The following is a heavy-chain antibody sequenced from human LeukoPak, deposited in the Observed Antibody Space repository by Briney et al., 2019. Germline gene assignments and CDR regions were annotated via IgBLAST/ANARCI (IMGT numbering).Heavy chain of an antibody. CDR3: AKEAAAGTVDY. CDR2: ISWNSGSI. Sequence: SLRLSCAASGFTFDDYAMHWVRQAPGKGLEWVSGISWNSGSIGYADSVKGRFTISRDNAKNSLYLQMNSLRAEDTALYYCAKEAAAGTVDYWGQGTLVTVSS. J-gene: IGHJ4*02. V-gene: IGHV3-9*01. D-gene: IGHD6-13*01. CDR1: GFTFDDYA.